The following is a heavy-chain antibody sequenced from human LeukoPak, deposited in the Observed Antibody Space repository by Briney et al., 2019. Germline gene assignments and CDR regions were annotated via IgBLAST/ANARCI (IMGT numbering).Heavy chain of an antibody. Sequence: GGSLRLSCAASGFTFEDYAMHWVRQAPGKGLEWVAGITWNSDNIDYADSVKGRFTISRDNAKNSLYLQMNSLRAEDTALYYCAKGTTVTMRSWFDPWGQGTLVTVSS. J-gene: IGHJ5*02. CDR1: GFTFEDYA. D-gene: IGHD4-17*01. CDR2: ITWNSDNI. CDR3: AKGTTVTMRSWFDP. V-gene: IGHV3-9*01.